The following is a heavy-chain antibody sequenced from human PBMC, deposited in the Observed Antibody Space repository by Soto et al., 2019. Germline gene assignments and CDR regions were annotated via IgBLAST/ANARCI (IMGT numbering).Heavy chain of an antibody. V-gene: IGHV3-23*01. CDR3: TKDLFFGDNSARAFDY. D-gene: IGHD3-10*01. CDR1: GFTFSSFA. Sequence: EVQLLESGGGLVQPGGSLRLSCAASGFTFSSFAMIWVRQAPGKGLEWVSAIGSSGDSTYYADSVKGRFTISRDNSKNTLYLKMNSLRDEDTAVYYGTKDLFFGDNSARAFDYWGQGTLVTVSS. CDR2: IGSSGDST. J-gene: IGHJ4*02.